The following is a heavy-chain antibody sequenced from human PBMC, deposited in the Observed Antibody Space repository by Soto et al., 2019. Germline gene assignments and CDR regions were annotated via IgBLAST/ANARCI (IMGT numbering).Heavy chain of an antibody. V-gene: IGHV3-7*03. CDR1: GFTFSMYS. D-gene: IGHD2-21*02. J-gene: IGHJ6*02. Sequence: PGGSLILSCEVSGFTFSMYSMSWVRQSPGKGLEWVAKIPQDGVDGHYADSVKGRFTISRDNGKNSLYLQLNNLRAEDTAVYYCARDHLILPAHDFFYGSDVWGRGATVTVSS. CDR2: IPQDGVDG. CDR3: ARDHLILPAHDFFYGSDV.